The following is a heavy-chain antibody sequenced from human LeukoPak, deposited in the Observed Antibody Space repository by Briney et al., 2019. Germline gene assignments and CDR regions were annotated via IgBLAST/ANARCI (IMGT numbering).Heavy chain of an antibody. J-gene: IGHJ4*02. V-gene: IGHV1-69*05. D-gene: IGHD4-17*01. CDR2: IIPIFGTA. CDR3: AKGRYGDYAAFDY. CDR1: GGTFSSYA. Sequence: SVKLSCKASGGTFSSYAISWVRQAPGQGLEWMGGIIPIFGTANYAQKFQGRVTITTDESTSTAYMELSSLRSEDTAVYYCAKGRYGDYAAFDYWGQGTLVTVSS.